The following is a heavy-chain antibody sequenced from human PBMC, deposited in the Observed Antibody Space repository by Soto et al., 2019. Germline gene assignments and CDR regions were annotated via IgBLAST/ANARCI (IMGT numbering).Heavy chain of an antibody. CDR2: ISGSGGST. J-gene: IGHJ6*02. CDR3: ARDIYSSSSRGYYYYGMDV. D-gene: IGHD6-6*01. Sequence: GSLRLSCAASGFTFSSYAMSWVRQAPGKGLEWVSAISGSGGSTYYADSVKGRFTISRDNSKNTLYLQMNSLRAEDTAVYYCARDIYSSSSRGYYYYGMDVWGQGTTVTVSS. CDR1: GFTFSSYA. V-gene: IGHV3-23*01.